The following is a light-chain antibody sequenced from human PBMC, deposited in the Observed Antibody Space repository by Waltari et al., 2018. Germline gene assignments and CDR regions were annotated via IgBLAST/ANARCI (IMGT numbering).Light chain of an antibody. V-gene: IGKV1-5*03. CDR2: KAS. Sequence: DIQMTQAPSTPSASVGDRVTITCRASQSISSWLAWYQQKPVKAPKLLIYKASSLESGVPSRFSGSRSGTEFTLTLSSLQPDDFATYYCQQYNSYSPTFGQGTKVEIK. CDR3: QQYNSYSPT. J-gene: IGKJ1*01. CDR1: QSISSW.